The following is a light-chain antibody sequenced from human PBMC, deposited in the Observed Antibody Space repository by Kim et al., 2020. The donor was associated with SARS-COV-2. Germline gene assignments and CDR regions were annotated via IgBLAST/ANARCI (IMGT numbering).Light chain of an antibody. CDR2: GTS. CDR1: QRVSSN. J-gene: IGKJ1*01. CDR3: QQYNNWPVT. Sequence: GSPGERATLSCRASQRVSSNLAWYQQKPGQAPGLLNYGTSTRATGIPARFSGSGSGTDFTLTISSLQSEDFAVYYCQQYNNWPVTFGQGTKVDIK. V-gene: IGKV3-15*01.